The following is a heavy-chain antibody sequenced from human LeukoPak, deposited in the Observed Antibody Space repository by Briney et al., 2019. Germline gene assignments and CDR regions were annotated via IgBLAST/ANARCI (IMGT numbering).Heavy chain of an antibody. D-gene: IGHD2-15*01. CDR1: GYTFTSYG. CDR2: ISAYNGNT. V-gene: IGHV1-18*01. J-gene: IGHJ4*02. Sequence: GESLKISCKASGYTFTSYGISWVRQAPGQGLEWMGWISAYNGNTNYAQKLQGRVTMTTDTSTSTAYMELRSLRSDDTAVYYCARLGYCSGGSCYPDDYWGQGTLVTVSS. CDR3: ARLGYCSGGSCYPDDY.